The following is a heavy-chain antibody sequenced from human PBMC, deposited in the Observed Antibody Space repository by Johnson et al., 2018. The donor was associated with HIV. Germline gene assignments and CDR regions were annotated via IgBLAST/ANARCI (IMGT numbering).Heavy chain of an antibody. CDR1: GFTFSSYD. D-gene: IGHD5/OR15-5a*01. V-gene: IGHV3-13*01. CDR3: ATGGSVTTRIRAQKVACDI. CDR2: IGTAGDT. Sequence: EQLVESGGGLVQPGGSLRLSCAASGFTFSSYDMHWVRQATGKGLEWVSAIGTAGDTYYPGSVKGRFTLSRENAKNSLYLQMNSLRAEDKAVYYCATGGSVTTRIRAQKVACDIWCQGTMVTVSA. J-gene: IGHJ3*02.